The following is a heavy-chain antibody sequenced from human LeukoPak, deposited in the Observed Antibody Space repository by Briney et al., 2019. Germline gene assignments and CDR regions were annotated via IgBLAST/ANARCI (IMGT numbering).Heavy chain of an antibody. J-gene: IGHJ3*02. CDR3: AKDMGYSYGFEDAFDI. Sequence: GGSLRLSCAASGFTFSDYYMSWIRQAPGKGLEWVSYISSSGNTIYYADSVKGRFTISRDNAKNSLYLQMNSLRAEDTAVYYCAKDMGYSYGFEDAFDIWGQGTMVTVSS. D-gene: IGHD5-18*01. CDR2: ISSSGNTI. CDR1: GFTFSDYY. V-gene: IGHV3-11*01.